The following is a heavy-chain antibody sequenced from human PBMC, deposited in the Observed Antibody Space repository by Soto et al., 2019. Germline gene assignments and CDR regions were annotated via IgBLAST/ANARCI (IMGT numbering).Heavy chain of an antibody. CDR2: IWYDGSNK. J-gene: IGHJ4*02. Sequence: QVQLVESGGGVVQPGRSLRLSCAASGFTFSSYAMHWVRQAPGTGLEWVAVIWYDGSNKYYADSVKGRFIISRDNSKNTLYLQMNSLRAEDTAVYYCARDKLLGSTVGYYFDYWGQGTLVTVSS. CDR3: ARDKLLGSTVGYYFDY. CDR1: GFTFSSYA. V-gene: IGHV3-33*01. D-gene: IGHD2-21*01.